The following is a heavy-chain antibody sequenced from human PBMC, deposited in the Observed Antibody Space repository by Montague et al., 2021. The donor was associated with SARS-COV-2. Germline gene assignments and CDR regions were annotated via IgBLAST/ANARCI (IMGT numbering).Heavy chain of an antibody. CDR3: ARFPTSYYYDSKAAPATPDAFDI. D-gene: IGHD3-22*01. V-gene: IGHV4-39*01. J-gene: IGHJ3*02. CDR2: KYYSGST. Sequence: SETLSLTCTVSGASISSRSYYWGLISQPPGKGLEWIGFKYYSGSTYYNPTLKSRVTISVDTSKNQFSLKLSSVTAADTAVYYCARFPTSYYYDSKAAPATPDAFDIWGQGTMVTVSS. CDR1: GASISSRSYY.